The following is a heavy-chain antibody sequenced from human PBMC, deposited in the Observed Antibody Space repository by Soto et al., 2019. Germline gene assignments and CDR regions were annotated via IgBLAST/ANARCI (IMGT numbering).Heavy chain of an antibody. CDR3: ARSLYSSGWYWYNWFDP. CDR1: GGSVSSGSYY. D-gene: IGHD6-19*01. V-gene: IGHV4-61*01. J-gene: IGHJ5*02. Sequence: SETLSLTCTVSGGSVSSGSYYWSWIRQPPGKGLEWIGYIYYSGSTNYNPSLKSRVTISVDTSKNQFSLKLSSVTAADTAVYYCARSLYSSGWYWYNWFDPWGQGTQVTVSS. CDR2: IYYSGST.